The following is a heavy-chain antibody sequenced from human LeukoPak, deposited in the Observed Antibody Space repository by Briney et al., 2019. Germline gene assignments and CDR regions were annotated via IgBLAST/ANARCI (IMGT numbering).Heavy chain of an antibody. J-gene: IGHJ6*03. D-gene: IGHD7-27*01. CDR3: ARALTADYYYYYMDV. V-gene: IGHV3-23*01. CDR2: ISGSGTST. CDR1: GFTFSSYA. Sequence: GGSLRLSCAASGFTFSSYAMSWVRQAPGKGLEWVSAISGSGTSTYYADSVKGRFTISRDNAKNTLYLQMNSLRAEDTAVYYCARALTADYYYYYMDVWGKGTTVTVSS.